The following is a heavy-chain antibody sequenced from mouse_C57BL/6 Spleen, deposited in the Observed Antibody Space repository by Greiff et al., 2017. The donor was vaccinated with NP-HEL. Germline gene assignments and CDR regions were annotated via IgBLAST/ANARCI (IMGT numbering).Heavy chain of an antibody. CDR1: GFTFSSYG. CDR3: ARHGDYGSSSYYYAMDY. D-gene: IGHD1-1*01. Sequence: EVQRVESGGDLVKPGGSLKLSCAASGFTFSSYGMSWVRQTPDKRLEWVATISSGGSYTYYPDSVKGRFTISRDNAKNTLYLQMSSLKSEDTAMYYCARHGDYGSSSYYYAMDYWGQGTSVTVSS. CDR2: ISSGGSYT. V-gene: IGHV5-6*01. J-gene: IGHJ4*01.